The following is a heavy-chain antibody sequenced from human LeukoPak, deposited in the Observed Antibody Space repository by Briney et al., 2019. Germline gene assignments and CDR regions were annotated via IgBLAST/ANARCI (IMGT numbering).Heavy chain of an antibody. V-gene: IGHV4-39*07. D-gene: IGHD3-10*01. J-gene: IGHJ4*02. CDR3: ARDQFGDKGSFDY. CDR1: GGSISSSSYY. Sequence: SETLSLTCTVSGGSISSSSYYWGWIRQPPGKGLEWIGSIYYSGSTYYNPSLKSRVTISVDTSKNQFSLKLSSVTAADTAVYYCARDQFGDKGSFDYWGQGTLVTVSS. CDR2: IYYSGST.